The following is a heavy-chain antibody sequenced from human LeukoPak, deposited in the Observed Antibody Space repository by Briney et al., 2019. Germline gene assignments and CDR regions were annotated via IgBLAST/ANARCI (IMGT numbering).Heavy chain of an antibody. CDR1: GFTFSSYS. V-gene: IGHV3-21*01. D-gene: IGHD5-12*01. CDR2: ISSSSSYI. CDR3: ARGLGQRFDP. Sequence: GGSLRLSCAASGFTFSSYSMNWVRQAPGKGLEWVSSISSSSSYIYYADSVKGRFTISRDNAKNSLYLQMNGLRAEDTAVYYCARGLGQRFDPWGQGTLVTVSS. J-gene: IGHJ5*02.